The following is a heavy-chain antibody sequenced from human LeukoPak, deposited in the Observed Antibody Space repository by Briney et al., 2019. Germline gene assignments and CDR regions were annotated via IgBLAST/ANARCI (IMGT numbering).Heavy chain of an antibody. J-gene: IGHJ4*02. V-gene: IGHV3-23*01. CDR3: ARGGYYYDSSGYCLDY. CDR2: ISGSGGST. Sequence: GGSLRLSCAASGFTFSSYAMSWVRQAPGKGLEWVSAISGSGGSTYYADSVKGRFTISRDNSKNTLYLQMNSLRAEDTAVYYCARGGYYYDSSGYCLDYWGQGTLVTVSS. CDR1: GFTFSSYA. D-gene: IGHD3-22*01.